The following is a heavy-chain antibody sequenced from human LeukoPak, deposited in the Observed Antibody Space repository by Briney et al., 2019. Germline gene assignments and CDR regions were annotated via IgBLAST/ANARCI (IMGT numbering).Heavy chain of an antibody. J-gene: IGHJ4*02. CDR2: IYHSGST. CDR1: GGSISSGGYY. Sequence: SEALSLTCTVSGGSISSGGYYWSWIRQPPGKGLEWIGYIYHSGSTYYNPSLKSRVTISVDRSKNQFSLKLSSVTAADTAVYYCARGALSPIAAASYYFDYWGQGTLVTVSS. CDR3: ARGALSPIAAASYYFDY. V-gene: IGHV4-30-2*01. D-gene: IGHD6-13*01.